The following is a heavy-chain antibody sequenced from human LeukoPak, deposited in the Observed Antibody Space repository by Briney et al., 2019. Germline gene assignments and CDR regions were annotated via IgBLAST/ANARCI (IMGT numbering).Heavy chain of an antibody. J-gene: IGHJ3*02. Sequence: ASVKVSCKASGGTFIIYAISWVRQAPGQGGEWMGGIIPIFGTANYAQKFQGRVTITADKSTSTAYMELSSLRSEDTAVYYCARVGWGEQWPPSAGAFDIWGQGTMVTVSS. CDR2: IIPIFGTA. D-gene: IGHD6-19*01. V-gene: IGHV1-69*06. CDR3: ARVGWGEQWPPSAGAFDI. CDR1: GGTFIIYA.